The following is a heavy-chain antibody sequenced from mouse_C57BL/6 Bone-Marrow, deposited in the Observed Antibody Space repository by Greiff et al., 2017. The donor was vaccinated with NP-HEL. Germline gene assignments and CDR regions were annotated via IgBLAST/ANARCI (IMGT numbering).Heavy chain of an antibody. CDR2: INPYNGGT. D-gene: IGHD4-1*01. Sequence: VQLKESGPVLVKPGASVKMSCKASGYTFTDYYMNWVKQSHGKSLEWIGVINPYNGGTSYNQKFKGKATLTVDKSSSTAYMELNSLTSEDSAVYYCARDTGGSYWGQGTTLTVSS. CDR1: GYTFTDYY. J-gene: IGHJ2*01. CDR3: ARDTGGSY. V-gene: IGHV1-19*01.